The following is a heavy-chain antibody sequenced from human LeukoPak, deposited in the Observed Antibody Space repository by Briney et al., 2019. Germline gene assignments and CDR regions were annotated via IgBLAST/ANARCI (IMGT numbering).Heavy chain of an antibody. V-gene: IGHV1-2*02. Sequence: ASVKVSCKASGYTFSSYGIIWVRQAPGQGLEWMGWINPNSGGTNYAQKFQGRVTMTRDTSISTAYMELSRLRSDDTAVYYCARDEATIFGVVGYYYMDVWGKGTTVTVSS. CDR3: ARDEATIFGVVGYYYMDV. J-gene: IGHJ6*03. CDR1: GYTFSSYG. D-gene: IGHD3-3*01. CDR2: INPNSGGT.